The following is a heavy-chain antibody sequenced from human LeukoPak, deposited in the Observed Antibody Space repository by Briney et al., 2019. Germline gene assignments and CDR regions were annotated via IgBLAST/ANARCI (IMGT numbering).Heavy chain of an antibody. V-gene: IGHV3-30*03. J-gene: IGHJ4*02. D-gene: IGHD3-9*01. CDR2: ISYDGSNK. Sequence: PGRSLRLSCAASGFTFSSYGMHWVRQAPGKGLEWVAVISYDGSNKYYADSVKGRFTISRDNSKNTLYLQMNSLRSEDTAVYYCARGGDILTGQFFFDYWGQGTLVTVSS. CDR3: ARGGDILTGQFFFDY. CDR1: GFTFSSYG.